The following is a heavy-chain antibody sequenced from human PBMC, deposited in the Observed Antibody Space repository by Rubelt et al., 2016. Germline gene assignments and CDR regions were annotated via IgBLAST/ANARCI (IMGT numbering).Heavy chain of an antibody. CDR2: IKQDGSEK. CDR1: GFTFSSYW. J-gene: IGHJ3*02. Sequence: EVQLVESGGGLVQPGGSLRLSCAASGFTFSSYWMSWVRQAPGKGLEWVANIKQDGSEKYDVDSVKGRFTISRDKAKNSRYLQMNSLRAENTAGYYCARGKCSSTSCYRIDAFDIWGQGTMVTVSS. V-gene: IGHV3-7*01. D-gene: IGHD2-2*02. CDR3: ARGKCSSTSCYRIDAFDI.